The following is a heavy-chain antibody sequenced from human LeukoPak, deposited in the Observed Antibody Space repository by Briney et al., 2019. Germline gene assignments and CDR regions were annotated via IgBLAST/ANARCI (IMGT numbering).Heavy chain of an antibody. CDR2: IYYSGST. V-gene: IGHV4-39*01. CDR3: AGSREGFDYTKGGFDY. D-gene: IGHD4-11*01. Sequence: PSETLSLTCTVSGGSISSSSYYWGWIRQPPGKGLEWIGSIYYSGSTYYNPSLKSRVTISVDTSKNQFSLKLSSVTAADTAVYYCAGSREGFDYTKGGFDYWGQGTLVTVSS. J-gene: IGHJ4*02. CDR1: GGSISSSSYY.